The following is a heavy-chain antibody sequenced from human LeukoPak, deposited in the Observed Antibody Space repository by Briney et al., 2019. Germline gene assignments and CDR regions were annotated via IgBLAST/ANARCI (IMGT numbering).Heavy chain of an antibody. Sequence: TGGSLRLSCAASGFTFSNAWMSWVRQAPGKGLEWVGRIKSKTDGGTTDYAAPVKGRFTISRDDSKNTLYLQMNSLKTEDTAVYYCARRITMVRGPGFDYWGQGTLVTVSS. CDR2: IKSKTDGGTT. CDR3: ARRITMVRGPGFDY. V-gene: IGHV3-15*01. D-gene: IGHD3-10*01. J-gene: IGHJ4*02. CDR1: GFTFSNAW.